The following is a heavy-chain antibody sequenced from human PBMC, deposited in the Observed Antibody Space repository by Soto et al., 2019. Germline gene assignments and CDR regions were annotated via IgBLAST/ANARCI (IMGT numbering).Heavy chain of an antibody. J-gene: IGHJ3*02. V-gene: IGHV1-24*01. CDR1: GYTLTELS. Sequence: GASVKVSCKVSGYTLTELSMHWVRQAPGKGLEWMGGFDPEDGETIYAQKFRGRVNMTEDTSTDTAYMELSSLRSEDTALFYCATSYIVVVVAATGLAFDIWGQGTMVTVSS. CDR3: ATSYIVVVVAATGLAFDI. CDR2: FDPEDGET. D-gene: IGHD2-15*01.